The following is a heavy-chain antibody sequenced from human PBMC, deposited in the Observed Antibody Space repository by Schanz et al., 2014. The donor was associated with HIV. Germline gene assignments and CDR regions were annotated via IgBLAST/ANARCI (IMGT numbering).Heavy chain of an antibody. CDR2: IWNDGSNK. V-gene: IGHV3-33*01. D-gene: IGHD6-13*01. Sequence: VQLVESGGGVVQPGRSLRLSCAASGFTFSDYGMHWVRQAPGKGLEWVAVIWNDGSNKYYAESVKGRFTISRDNSKNTLFLQMNSLRAEDTAIYYCARDEGGIAAAGGLYYYFGMDVWGQGTTVTVSS. CDR3: ARDEGGIAAAGGLYYYFGMDV. CDR1: GFTFSDYG. J-gene: IGHJ6*02.